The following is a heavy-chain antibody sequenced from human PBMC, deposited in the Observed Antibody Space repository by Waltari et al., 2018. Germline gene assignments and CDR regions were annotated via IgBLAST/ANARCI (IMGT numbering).Heavy chain of an antibody. CDR2: IYHSGST. Sequence: QVQLQESGPGLVKPSETLSLTCAVSGYSISSGYSWGWIRQPPGKGLEWIGSIYHSGSTYYNPSLKSRVTISVDTSKNQFSLKLSSVTAADTAVYYCARDIVVVPAAFGYWGQGTLVTVSS. CDR3: ARDIVVVPAAFGY. V-gene: IGHV4-38-2*02. D-gene: IGHD2-2*01. CDR1: GYSISSGYS. J-gene: IGHJ4*02.